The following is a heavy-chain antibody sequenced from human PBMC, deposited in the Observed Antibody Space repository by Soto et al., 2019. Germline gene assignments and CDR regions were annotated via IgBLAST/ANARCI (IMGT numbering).Heavy chain of an antibody. D-gene: IGHD6-6*01. J-gene: IGHJ5*02. Sequence: PSETLSLTCAVYGGSLSGHYGTWIRQPPGKGLEWIGYIYYSGSTNYNPSLKSRVTISVDTSKNQFSLKLSSVTAADTAVYYCARDSSSAGWFDPWGQGTLVTVSS. V-gene: IGHV4-59*11. CDR3: ARDSSSAGWFDP. CDR2: IYYSGST. CDR1: GGSLSGHY.